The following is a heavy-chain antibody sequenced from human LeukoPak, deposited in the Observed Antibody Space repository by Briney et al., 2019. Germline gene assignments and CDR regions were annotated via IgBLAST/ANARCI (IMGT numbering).Heavy chain of an antibody. CDR2: ISSSSSTI. D-gene: IGHD4-23*01. CDR1: GFTFSIYS. Sequence: QPGGSLRLSCAASGFTFSIYSMNWVRQAPGKGLEWVSYISSSSSTIYYADSVKGRFTISRDDAKNSLYLQMNSLRVEDTAVYFCARDSSGRDGGNRHWGQGTLVTVSS. CDR3: ARDSSGRDGGNRH. J-gene: IGHJ4*02. V-gene: IGHV3-48*04.